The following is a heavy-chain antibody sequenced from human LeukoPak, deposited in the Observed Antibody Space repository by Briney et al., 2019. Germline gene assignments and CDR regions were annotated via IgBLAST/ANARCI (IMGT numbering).Heavy chain of an antibody. V-gene: IGHV1-18*01. D-gene: IGHD5-12*01. Sequence: SVKASCKASGYTFTSYAITWVRQAPGQGLEWMGWISSYNGNTNYAQKLQGRVTMTTETSTSTAYMELRSLRSDDTAVYYCARAPSGNTADYWGQGTLVTVSS. J-gene: IGHJ4*02. CDR1: GYTFTSYA. CDR2: ISSYNGNT. CDR3: ARAPSGNTADY.